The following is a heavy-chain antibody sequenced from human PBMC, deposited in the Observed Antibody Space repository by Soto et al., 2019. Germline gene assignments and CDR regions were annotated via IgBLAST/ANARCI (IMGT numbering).Heavy chain of an antibody. CDR1: GFTFSSYS. Sequence: EVQLVESGGGLVQPGGSLRLSCAASGFTFSSYSMNWVRQAPGKGLEWVSYISSSSSTIYYADSVKGRFTISRDNAKNSLYLQMNSLRAEDTAVYYCARDRLTCYGDCLYYYYYYGMDVWGQGTTVTVSS. D-gene: IGHD4-17*01. CDR2: ISSSSSTI. V-gene: IGHV3-48*01. J-gene: IGHJ6*02. CDR3: ARDRLTCYGDCLYYYYYYGMDV.